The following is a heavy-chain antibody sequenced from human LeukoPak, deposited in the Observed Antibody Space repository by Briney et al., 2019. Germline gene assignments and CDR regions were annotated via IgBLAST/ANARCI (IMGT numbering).Heavy chain of an antibody. Sequence: SETLSLTCTVSGGSISSSSYYWGWIRQPPGKGLEWIGSIYYSGSTYYNPSLKSRVTISVDTSKNQFSLKLSSVTAADTAVYYCARLYATTVTLFDYWGQGTLVTVSS. CDR1: GGSISSSSYY. J-gene: IGHJ4*02. D-gene: IGHD4-17*01. CDR3: ARLYATTVTLFDY. CDR2: IYYSGST. V-gene: IGHV4-39*01.